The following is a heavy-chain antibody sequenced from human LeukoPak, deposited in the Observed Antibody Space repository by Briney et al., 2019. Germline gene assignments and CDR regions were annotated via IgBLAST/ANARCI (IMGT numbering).Heavy chain of an antibody. CDR3: ARVPRNWAAFDI. CDR2: IYHSGST. J-gene: IGHJ3*02. V-gene: IGHV4-4*02. Sequence: PSETLSLTCAVSGGSISISNSNWWSWVRQPPGKGLEWIGEIYHSGSTNYNPSLKSRVTISVDKSKNQFSLKLSSVTAADTAVYYCARVPRNWAAFDIWGQGTMVTVSS. CDR1: GGSISISNSNW. D-gene: IGHD7-27*01.